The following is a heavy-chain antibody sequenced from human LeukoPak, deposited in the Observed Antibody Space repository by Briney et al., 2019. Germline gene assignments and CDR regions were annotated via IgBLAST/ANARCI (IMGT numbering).Heavy chain of an antibody. V-gene: IGHV4-39*01. CDR1: GGSISSSSYY. D-gene: IGHD6-19*01. CDR3: ARHRRAAVAGTPPFYFDY. Sequence: SETLSLTCTVSGGSISSSSYYWGWVRQSPGKGLEWIGSIYYTGSTYYKPSLKSRVTISVDTSKNQFYLKVSSVTATDTSVYYCARHRRAAVAGTPPFYFDYWGHGSLVTVSS. J-gene: IGHJ4*01. CDR2: IYYTGST.